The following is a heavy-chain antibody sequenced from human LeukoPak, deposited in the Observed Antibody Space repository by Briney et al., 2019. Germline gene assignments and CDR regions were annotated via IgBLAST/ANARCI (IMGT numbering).Heavy chain of an antibody. CDR2: IYSGGST. Sequence: PGGSLRLSCAASGFTVSSNYMSWVRQAPGKGLEWVSVIYSGGSTYYADSVKGRFTISRDNSKNTLYLQMNSLRAEDTAVYYCASPGIAARGDYWGQGTLVTVSS. D-gene: IGHD6-6*01. CDR1: GFTVSSNY. J-gene: IGHJ4*02. V-gene: IGHV3-53*01. CDR3: ASPGIAARGDY.